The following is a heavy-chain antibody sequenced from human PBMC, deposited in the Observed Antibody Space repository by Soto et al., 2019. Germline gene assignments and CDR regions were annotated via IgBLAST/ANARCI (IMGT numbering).Heavy chain of an antibody. CDR1: GGSISSGGYY. D-gene: IGHD3-10*01. J-gene: IGHJ4*02. CDR2: IYYSGST. V-gene: IGHV4-31*03. Sequence: SETLSLTCTVSGGSISSGGYYWSWIRQHPGKGLEWIGYIYYSGSTYYNPSLKSRVTISVDTSKNQFSLKLSSVTAADTAVYYCARMNGSGSYFSYYFDYRGQGTLVTVSS. CDR3: ARMNGSGSYFSYYFDY.